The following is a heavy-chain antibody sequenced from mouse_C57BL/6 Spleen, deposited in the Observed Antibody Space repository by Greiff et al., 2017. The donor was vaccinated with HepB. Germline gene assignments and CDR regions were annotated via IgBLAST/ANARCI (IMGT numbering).Heavy chain of an antibody. D-gene: IGHD1-1*01. CDR1: GYTFTSYW. CDR3: ASSYYSCGYVGCYAMDY. V-gene: IGHV1-59*01. CDR2: IDPSDSYT. Sequence: QVQLQQPGAELVRPGTSVKLSCKASGYTFTSYWMHWVKQRPGQGLEWIGVIDPSDSYTNYNQKFKGKATLTVDTSSSTAYMQLSSLTSEDSAVYYWASSYYSCGYVGCYAMDYWGQGTSVTVSS. J-gene: IGHJ4*01.